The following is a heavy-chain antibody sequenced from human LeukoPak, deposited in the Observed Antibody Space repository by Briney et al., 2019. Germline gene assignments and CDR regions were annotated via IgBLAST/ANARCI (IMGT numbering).Heavy chain of an antibody. V-gene: IGHV4-39*01. J-gene: IGHJ4*02. Sequence: PSETLSLTCTVSGGSISSSSYYWGWIRQPPGKGLEWIGSIYYSGSTYYNPSLKSRVTISVDTSKNQSSLKLSSVTAADTAVYYCASLKGYCSGGSCYLSYFDYWGQGTLVTVSS. D-gene: IGHD2-15*01. CDR1: GGSISSSSYY. CDR3: ASLKGYCSGGSCYLSYFDY. CDR2: IYYSGST.